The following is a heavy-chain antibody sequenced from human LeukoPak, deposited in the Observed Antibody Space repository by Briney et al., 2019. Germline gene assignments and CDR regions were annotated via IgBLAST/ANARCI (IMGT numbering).Heavy chain of an antibody. CDR1: VYTFTDYY. Sequence: GASVTVSFKASVYTFTDYYMHWVRQARGQGHEWMGWINPNSGGTNYAQKFQGRVTMTTDTSISTAYMELSRLRSDDTAVYYCARSGMSRKLDVWGQGTTVTVSS. CDR3: ARSGMSRKLDV. D-gene: IGHD3-10*01. J-gene: IGHJ6*02. CDR2: INPNSGGT. V-gene: IGHV1-2*02.